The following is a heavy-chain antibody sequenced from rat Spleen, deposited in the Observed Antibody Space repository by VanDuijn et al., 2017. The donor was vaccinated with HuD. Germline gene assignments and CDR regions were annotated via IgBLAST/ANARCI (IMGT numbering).Heavy chain of an antibody. D-gene: IGHD1-5*01. V-gene: IGHV5S23*01. J-gene: IGHJ1*01. CDR3: ARQSARDTHARLRYWYFDF. CDR2: ITTGGGST. Sequence: EVQLVESGGGLLQPGRSLKLSCAASGFTFSNYDMAWVRQAPAKGLEWVASITTGGGSTLYRDSVKGRFTISRDNGKSTLYLQMDRLRSEDTATYYCARQSARDTHARLRYWYFDFWGPGTMVTVSS. CDR1: GFTFSNYD.